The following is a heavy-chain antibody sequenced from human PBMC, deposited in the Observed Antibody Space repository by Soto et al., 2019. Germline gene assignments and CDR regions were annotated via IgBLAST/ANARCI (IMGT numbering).Heavy chain of an antibody. D-gene: IGHD5-12*01. CDR1: GCSISSGGYS. CDR3: ARRIVATETLDY. CDR2: IYHSGST. J-gene: IGHJ4*02. V-gene: IGHV4-30-2*01. Sequence: SETLSLTCAVSGCSISSGGYSWSWIRQPPGKGLEWIGYIYHSGSTYYNPSLKSRVTISVDTSKNQFSLTVSSVTAADTAVYYCARRIVATETLDYWGQGTLVTVSS.